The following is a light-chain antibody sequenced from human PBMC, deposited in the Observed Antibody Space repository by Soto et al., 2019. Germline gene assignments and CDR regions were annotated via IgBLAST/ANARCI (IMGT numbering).Light chain of an antibody. CDR1: SSNIGNNH. V-gene: IGLV1-51*01. CDR3: GTWDSSLSAWV. Sequence: QSVLTQPPSVSAAPGQKVTISCSGSSSNIGNNHASCYQHLPGTAPKLLIFDNDKRPSGIPDRFSGSKSGTSATLGITGLQTGDEADYYCGTWDSSLSAWVFGGGTKVTVL. CDR2: DND. J-gene: IGLJ3*02.